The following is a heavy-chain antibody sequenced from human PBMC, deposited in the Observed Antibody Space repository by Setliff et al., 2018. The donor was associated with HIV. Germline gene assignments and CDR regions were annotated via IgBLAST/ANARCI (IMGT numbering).Heavy chain of an antibody. D-gene: IGHD3-22*01. J-gene: IGHJ3*02. V-gene: IGHV4-4*07. CDR1: GDSISTYC. CDR3: VKVGPSYYYDSTGYSPDAFDI. CDR2: IHTSGNI. Sequence: SETLSLTCTVSGDSISTYCWSWIRQSAGKELEWIGRIHTSGNIRYNPSLQSRVTMSTDTSNNQFSLKLSSVTAADTAVYYCVKVGPSYYYDSTGYSPDAFDIWGHGTKVTVSS.